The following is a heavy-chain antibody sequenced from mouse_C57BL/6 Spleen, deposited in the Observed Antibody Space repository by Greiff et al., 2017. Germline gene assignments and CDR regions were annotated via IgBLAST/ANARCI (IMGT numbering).Heavy chain of an antibody. Sequence: VQLQQSGAELVRPGASVTLSCKASGYTFTDYEMHWVKQTPVHGLEWIGAIDPETGGTAYNQKFKGKAILTADTSSSTAYMELRSLTSEDSAGYYCNGYDASYWGQGTLVTVSA. CDR2: IDPETGGT. D-gene: IGHD2-2*01. J-gene: IGHJ3*01. V-gene: IGHV1-15*01. CDR1: GYTFTDYE. CDR3: NGYDASY.